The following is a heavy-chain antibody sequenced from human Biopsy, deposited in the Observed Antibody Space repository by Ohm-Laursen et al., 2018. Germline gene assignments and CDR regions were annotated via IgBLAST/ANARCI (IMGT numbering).Heavy chain of an antibody. CDR2: IYNSESTST. J-gene: IGHJ5*02. D-gene: IGHD3-10*01. V-gene: IGHV4-39*01. CDR1: GDSLSSDIYY. CDR3: ARRVSGSGRVDP. Sequence: SDTLSLTCTVSGDSLSSDIYYWVWIRQPAGKGLEWIRYIYNSESTSTYYNLPLKVRVSISLDASHNQFSLKLTSVTAADTAVYFCARRVSGSGRVDPWGQGTLVTVSS.